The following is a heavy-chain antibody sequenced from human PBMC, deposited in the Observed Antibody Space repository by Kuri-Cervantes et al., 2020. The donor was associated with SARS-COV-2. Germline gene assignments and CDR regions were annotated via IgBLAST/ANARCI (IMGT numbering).Heavy chain of an antibody. Sequence: GESLKISCAASGFTFRSYGMSWVRQAPGKGLEWVSGITGSGGTTHYADSVKGRFTISRDNSKNTLYLQMNSLRAEDTAVYYCAKEEGSGWYNWFDPWGQGTLVTVSS. D-gene: IGHD6-19*01. V-gene: IGHV3-23*01. CDR3: AKEEGSGWYNWFDP. J-gene: IGHJ5*02. CDR2: ITGSGGTT. CDR1: GFTFRSYG.